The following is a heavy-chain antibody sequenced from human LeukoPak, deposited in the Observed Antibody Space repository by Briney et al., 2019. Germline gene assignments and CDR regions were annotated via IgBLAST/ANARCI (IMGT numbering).Heavy chain of an antibody. J-gene: IGHJ4*02. CDR2: INPNSGGT. V-gene: IGHV1-2*02. CDR3: ARARGSSGYYYVVAGSRSFAY. Sequence: ASVKVSCKATAYTFTGYYMHWVGHAPGPGLEWIGWINPNSGGTNYAQKFQCRVTMTRDTSISTAYMELSRLRSDDTAVYYCARARGSSGYYYVVAGSRSFAYWGQGTLVTVSS. D-gene: IGHD3-22*01. CDR1: AYTFTGYY.